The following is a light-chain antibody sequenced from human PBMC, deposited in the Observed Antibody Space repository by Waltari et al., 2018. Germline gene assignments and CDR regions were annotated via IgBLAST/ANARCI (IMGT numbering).Light chain of an antibody. Sequence: EIVFTQSPGTVSLSPGERATLSCRASQSLSSSYLAWYQQKPGQAPRLLIYGASSRATGIPDRFSGSGSGTDFTLTITSLEPEDFAGYSCQQYGSSPPTFGQGTKLEIK. J-gene: IGKJ2*01. CDR1: QSLSSSY. V-gene: IGKV3-20*01. CDR3: QQYGSSPPT. CDR2: GAS.